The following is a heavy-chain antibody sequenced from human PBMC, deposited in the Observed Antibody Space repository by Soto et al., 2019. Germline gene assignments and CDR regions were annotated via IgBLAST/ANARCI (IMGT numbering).Heavy chain of an antibody. Sequence: QVQLQESGPGLVKPSETLSLTCTVSGGSISSYYWSWIRQPPGKGLEWIGYIYYSGSTNYNPSLKSRVTISVDTSKNQFSLKLSSVTAAVTAVYYCARLEYYDFWSGSDNWFDPWGQGTLVTVSS. V-gene: IGHV4-59*01. CDR2: IYYSGST. J-gene: IGHJ5*02. CDR3: ARLEYYDFWSGSDNWFDP. CDR1: GGSISSYY. D-gene: IGHD3-3*01.